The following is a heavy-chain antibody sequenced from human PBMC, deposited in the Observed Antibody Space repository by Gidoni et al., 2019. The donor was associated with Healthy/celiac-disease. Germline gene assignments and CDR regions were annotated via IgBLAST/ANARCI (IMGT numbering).Heavy chain of an antibody. V-gene: IGHV3-64D*09. D-gene: IGHD2-15*01. CDR2: ISSNGGST. Sequence: EVQLVESGGGLVQPGGSLRLSCSASGFTFSSYAMHWVRQAPGKGLEYVSAISSNGGSTYYADSVKGRFTISRDNSKNTLYLQMSSLRAEDTAVYYCVKDDGQDIVAWDYWGQGTLVTVSS. CDR3: VKDDGQDIVAWDY. CDR1: GFTFSSYA. J-gene: IGHJ4*02.